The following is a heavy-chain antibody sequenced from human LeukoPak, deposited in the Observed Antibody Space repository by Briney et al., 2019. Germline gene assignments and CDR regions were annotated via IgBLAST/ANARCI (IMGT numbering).Heavy chain of an antibody. CDR2: ISGSGGST. V-gene: IGHV3-23*01. D-gene: IGHD3-22*01. J-gene: IGHJ3*02. Sequence: PGGSLRLSCAASGFTFSNAWMSWVRQAPGKGLEWVSAISGSGGSTYYADSVKGRFTISRDNSKNTLYLQMNSLRAEDTAVYYCAKALYYYDSSGYYPYGAFDIWGQGTMVTVSS. CDR3: AKALYYYDSSGYYPYGAFDI. CDR1: GFTFSNAW.